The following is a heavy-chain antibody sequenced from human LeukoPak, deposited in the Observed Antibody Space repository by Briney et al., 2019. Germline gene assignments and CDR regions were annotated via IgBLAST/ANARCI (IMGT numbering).Heavy chain of an antibody. J-gene: IGHJ4*02. CDR2: INHSGST. D-gene: IGHD2-2*01. CDR3: ARESEYCSSTSCYSD. CDR1: GDSISSDGYS. Sequence: SETLSLTCAVSGDSISSDGYSWSWIRQPPGKGLEWIGEINHSGSTNYNPSLKSRVTISVDTSKNQFSLKLSSVTAADTAVYYCARESEYCSSTSCYSDWGQGTLVTVSS. V-gene: IGHV4-34*01.